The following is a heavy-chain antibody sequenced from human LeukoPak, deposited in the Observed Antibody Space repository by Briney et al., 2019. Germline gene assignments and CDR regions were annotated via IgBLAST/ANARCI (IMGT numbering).Heavy chain of an antibody. Sequence: GGSLRLSCVASGFSFSSYWMSWVRQAPGKGLEWVANIKEDGSDKYYLDSVKGRFRISRDNAKNSLYLQMNSLRAEDTAVYYCAKDLEYSSGWYDYWGQGTLVTVSS. CDR1: GFSFSSYW. J-gene: IGHJ4*02. D-gene: IGHD6-19*01. V-gene: IGHV3-7*05. CDR3: AKDLEYSSGWYDY. CDR2: IKEDGSDK.